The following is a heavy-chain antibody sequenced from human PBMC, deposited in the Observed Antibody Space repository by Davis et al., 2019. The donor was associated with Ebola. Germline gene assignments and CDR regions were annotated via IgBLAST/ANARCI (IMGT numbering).Heavy chain of an antibody. Sequence: SGPTLVKPTPTLTLTCTVSGFSLSTSGVGVCWIRQPPGKALKWLALIYWDDDKRYSPSLKSRLTITKDTSKNQVVLTMTNMDPVDTATYYCAHSLERQLASHTEYFQHWGQGTLVTVSS. J-gene: IGHJ1*01. CDR2: IYWDDDK. CDR1: GFSLSTSGVG. CDR3: AHSLERQLASHTEYFQH. D-gene: IGHD6-13*01. V-gene: IGHV2-5*02.